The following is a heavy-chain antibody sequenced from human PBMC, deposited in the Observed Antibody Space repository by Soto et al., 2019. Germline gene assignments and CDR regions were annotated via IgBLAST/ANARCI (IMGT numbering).Heavy chain of an antibody. V-gene: IGHV2-5*02. CDR1: GFSVSSTGES. CDR3: AHRRTLQALKSIDPYDY. CDR2: IYWDGDK. J-gene: IGHJ4*02. Sequence: QITLKESGPTLVKPTQTLTLTCTFSGFSVSSTGESVGWIRQPPGRALEWLALIYWDGDKRYNPSLKNRLAITKDTSRNQVLLIMTNMDPVDTATYYCAHRRTLQALKSIDPYDYWGQGTVVIVSS.